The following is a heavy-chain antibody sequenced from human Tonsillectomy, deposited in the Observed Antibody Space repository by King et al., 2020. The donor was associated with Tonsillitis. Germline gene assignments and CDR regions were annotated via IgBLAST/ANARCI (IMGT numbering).Heavy chain of an antibody. CDR2: IYPADSDI. V-gene: IGHV5-51*01. CDR1: GYNFTDHW. CDR3: ARPPSYCGDHGCFAQLHFDH. J-gene: IGHJ4*02. Sequence: VQLVESGAEVKKPGESLKLSCRVYGYNFTDHWIGWVRQMPGKGLEWMGIIYPADSDIRYSPSFQGQVTISVDKSTTTAFLQWSSLKTSDTAMYYCARPPSYCGDHGCFAQLHFDHWGQGTLVTVSS. D-gene: IGHD2-21*01.